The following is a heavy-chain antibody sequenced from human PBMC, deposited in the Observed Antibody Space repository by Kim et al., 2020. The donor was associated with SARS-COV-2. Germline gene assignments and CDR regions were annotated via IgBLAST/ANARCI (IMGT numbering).Heavy chain of an antibody. J-gene: IGHJ6*02. CDR1: GFTFSSYS. V-gene: IGHV3-48*04. Sequence: GGSLRLSCAASGFTFSSYSMNWVRQAPGKGLEWVSYISSSSSTIYYADSVKGRFTISRDNAKNSLYLQMNSLRAEDTAVYYCAGYPGILTGYYGSFGMDVWGQGTTVTVS. CDR3: AGYPGILTGYYGSFGMDV. D-gene: IGHD3-9*01. CDR2: ISSSSSTI.